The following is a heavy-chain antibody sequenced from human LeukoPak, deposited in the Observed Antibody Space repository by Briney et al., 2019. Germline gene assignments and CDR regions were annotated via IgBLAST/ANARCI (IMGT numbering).Heavy chain of an antibody. CDR3: ARHTAMAPDY. J-gene: IGHJ4*02. D-gene: IGHD5-18*01. Sequence: LGESLKISCQGSGYIFTSYWIGWVRQLPGKGLEWMGIIYPGDSDTRYSPSFQGQVTISADKSIRTAYLQWSSLKASDTAMYYCARHTAMAPDYWGQGTLVTVSS. V-gene: IGHV5-51*01. CDR2: IYPGDSDT. CDR1: GYIFTSYW.